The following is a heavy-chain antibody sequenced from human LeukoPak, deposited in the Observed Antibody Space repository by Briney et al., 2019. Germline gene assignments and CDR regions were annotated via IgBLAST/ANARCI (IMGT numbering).Heavy chain of an antibody. CDR2: ISAYIGNT. J-gene: IGHJ4*02. CDR3: ARGPLYYYDSSGYYLDYFDY. Sequence: ASVKVSCKASGYTFTNYGISWVRQAPGQGLEWMGWISAYIGNTHYAQNLQGRVTMTTDTSTSTAYMELKSLRSDDTAVYYCARGPLYYYDSSGYYLDYFDYWGQGTLVTVSS. D-gene: IGHD3-22*01. V-gene: IGHV1-18*01. CDR1: GYTFTNYG.